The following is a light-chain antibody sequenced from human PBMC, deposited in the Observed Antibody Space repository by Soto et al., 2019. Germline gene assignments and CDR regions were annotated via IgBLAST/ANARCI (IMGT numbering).Light chain of an antibody. J-gene: IGLJ3*02. CDR1: ISNIGSND. V-gene: IGLV1-51*01. Sequence: QSVLTQPPSVSAAPGQKVTISCSGSISNIGSNDVSWYQQLPGTAPKVLIYDNDNRPSGIPDRFSGSKSGTSATLGITGLQTGDEADYYCGTWDSSLSVGVFGGGTKVTVL. CDR3: GTWDSSLSVGV. CDR2: DND.